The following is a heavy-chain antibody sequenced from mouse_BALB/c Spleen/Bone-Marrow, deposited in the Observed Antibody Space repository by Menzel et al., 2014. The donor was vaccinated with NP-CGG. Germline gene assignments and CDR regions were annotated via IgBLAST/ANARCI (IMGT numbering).Heavy chain of an antibody. D-gene: IGHD1-1*01. CDR3: TRSYGSSYEYYFDY. CDR2: IYPSDSYT. CDR1: GYTFTSYW. V-gene: IGHV1-69*02. Sequence: QVQLQQPGAELVRPGASVKLSCKASGYTFTSYWINWVKQRPGQGLEWIGNIYPSDSYTNYNQKFKDKATLTVEKSSSTAYMQLSSPTSEDSAVYYCTRSYGSSYEYYFDYWGQGTTLTVSS. J-gene: IGHJ2*01.